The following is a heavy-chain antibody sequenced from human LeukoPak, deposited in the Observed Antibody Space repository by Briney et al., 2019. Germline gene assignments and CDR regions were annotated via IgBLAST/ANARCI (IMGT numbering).Heavy chain of an antibody. CDR2: IYYIGST. CDR3: ARSVYYDSSGHYYRYFDY. CDR1: DGSVTNSNYY. Sequence: SETLSLTCTVSDGSVTNSNYYWGWIRQPPGKGLEWIGSIYYIGSTYYNPSLKSRVTISVDTSKNQFSLRLSSVTAADTAVYYCARSVYYDSSGHYYRYFDYWGQGTLVIVSS. J-gene: IGHJ4*02. V-gene: IGHV4-39*01. D-gene: IGHD3-22*01.